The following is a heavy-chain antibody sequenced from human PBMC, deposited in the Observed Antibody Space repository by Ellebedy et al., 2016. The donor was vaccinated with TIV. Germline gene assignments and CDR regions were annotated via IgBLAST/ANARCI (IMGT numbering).Heavy chain of an antibody. Sequence: GESLKISXAASGFTFNSYAMSWVRQNPGKGLEWVSAISGSGDITYFADSVKGRFTISRDNSKNTVHLQMNSLRAEDTAVFYCARELPSSYYFDYWGQGTLVTVSS. CDR1: GFTFNSYA. CDR2: ISGSGDIT. D-gene: IGHD2-15*01. J-gene: IGHJ4*02. V-gene: IGHV3-23*01. CDR3: ARELPSSYYFDY.